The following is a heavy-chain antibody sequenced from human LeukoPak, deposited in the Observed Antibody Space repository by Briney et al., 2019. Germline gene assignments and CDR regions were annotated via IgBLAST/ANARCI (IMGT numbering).Heavy chain of an antibody. D-gene: IGHD2-2*01. CDR3: ARVDIVVVPAASFDY. CDR1: GGSISSRSYY. V-gene: IGHV4-39*01. CDR2: INYSGST. J-gene: IGHJ4*02. Sequence: SETLSVTFTVSGGSISSRSYYWGWIRQPPGKGLEWLGSINYSGSTYHNPSLKSRVTISVDTSKNQSSLKLYSVTAADTAVYYCARVDIVVVPAASFDYWGQGPLSTVSS.